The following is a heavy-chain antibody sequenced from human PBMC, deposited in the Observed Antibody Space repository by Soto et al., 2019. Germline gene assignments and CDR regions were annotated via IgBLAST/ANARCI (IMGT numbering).Heavy chain of an antibody. D-gene: IGHD4-17*01. CDR2: FIPIFGTA. Sequence: SVKVSCKASGGTFSSYAISWVRQAPGQGLEWMGGFIPIFGTANYAQKFQGRVTITADKSTSTVYMELSSLRSEDTAVYYCARPYGGTSHDYYVMKVCGQGTPVT. CDR3: ARPYGGTSHDYYVMKV. J-gene: IGHJ6*02. CDR1: GGTFSSYA. V-gene: IGHV1-69*06.